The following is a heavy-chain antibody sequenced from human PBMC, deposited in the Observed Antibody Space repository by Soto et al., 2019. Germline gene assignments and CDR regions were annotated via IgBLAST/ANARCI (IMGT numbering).Heavy chain of an antibody. D-gene: IGHD2-2*01. CDR1: GGSISSYY. CDR2: IYYIGST. V-gene: IGHV4-59*01. CDR3: ARGLRRQLLNWFDP. J-gene: IGHJ5*02. Sequence: PSETLSLTCTVSGGSISSYYWSWIRQPPGKGLEWIGYIYYIGSTNYIPSLKSRVTISVDTSKNQFSLKLSSVTAADTAVYYCARGLRRQLLNWFDPWGQGTLVTVSS.